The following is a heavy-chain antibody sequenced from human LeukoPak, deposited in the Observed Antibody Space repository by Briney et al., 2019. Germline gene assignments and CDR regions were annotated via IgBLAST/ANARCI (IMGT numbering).Heavy chain of an antibody. Sequence: GGSLRLSCAASGFTFNSYNINWVRQAPGKGLEWVSFISTSSNYMYYADSVKGRFTISRDNARNTLFLLMTSLRAEDSALYYCAKDAISSLAVRRFDLWGQGTLVTVSS. CDR3: AKDAISSLAVRRFDL. CDR2: ISTSSNYM. D-gene: IGHD6-6*01. V-gene: IGHV3-21*04. CDR1: GFTFNSYN. J-gene: IGHJ4*02.